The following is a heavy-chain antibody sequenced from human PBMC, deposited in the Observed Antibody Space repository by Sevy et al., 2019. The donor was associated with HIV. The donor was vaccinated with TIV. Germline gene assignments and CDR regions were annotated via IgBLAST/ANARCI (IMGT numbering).Heavy chain of an antibody. V-gene: IGHV1-46*01. CDR2: VDPSAGNT. Sequence: KAGPSVKVSCKASGDTFTNNYIHWVRQAPGQGLEWMGMVDPSAGNTTYAQKFQGRVTMTRDTSTSILYMDLSSLRSEETAVYYCVRADPDQHFDSWGQGTLVTVSS. CDR1: GDTFTNNY. CDR3: VRADPDQHFDS. J-gene: IGHJ4*02.